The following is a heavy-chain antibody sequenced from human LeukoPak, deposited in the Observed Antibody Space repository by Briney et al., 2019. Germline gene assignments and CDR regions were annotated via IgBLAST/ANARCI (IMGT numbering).Heavy chain of an antibody. CDR1: GFTFSNYA. Sequence: GGSPRLSCAASGFTFSNYAMHWVRQAPGKGLEWVAVMSFDGSDKYYADSVKGRFTISRDNSKNTLYLQMNSLRTEDTAVYYCARGTSVAAAGSWFDPWGQGTLVTVSS. CDR3: ARGTSVAAAGSWFDP. CDR2: MSFDGSDK. J-gene: IGHJ5*02. V-gene: IGHV3-30-3*01. D-gene: IGHD6-13*01.